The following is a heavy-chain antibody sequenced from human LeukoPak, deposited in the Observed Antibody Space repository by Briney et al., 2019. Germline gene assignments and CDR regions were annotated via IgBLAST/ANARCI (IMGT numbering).Heavy chain of an antibody. CDR3: ARGPDSSGYYYFDY. D-gene: IGHD3-22*01. CDR2: IYYSGST. Sequence: SSETLSLTCTVSGVSISSYYWSWIRQPPGKGLEWIGYIYYSGSTNYNPSLKSRVTISVDTSKNQFSLKLSSVTAADTAVYFCARGPDSSGYYYFDYWGQGTLVTVSS. J-gene: IGHJ4*02. CDR1: GVSISSYY. V-gene: IGHV4-59*01.